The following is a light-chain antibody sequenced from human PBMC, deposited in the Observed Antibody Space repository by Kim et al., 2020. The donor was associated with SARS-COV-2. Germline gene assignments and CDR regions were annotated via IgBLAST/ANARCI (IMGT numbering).Light chain of an antibody. V-gene: IGLV3-1*01. CDR2: QDN. CDR3: QAWDSSTEVV. Sequence: SAGQAASITYPGDKVREKKAGWYQQKPGQSPVLVIYQDNKRPSGIPERFSGSNSGNTATLTISGTQAMDEADFYCQAWDSSTEVVFGGGTQLTVL. J-gene: IGLJ3*02. CDR1: KVREKK.